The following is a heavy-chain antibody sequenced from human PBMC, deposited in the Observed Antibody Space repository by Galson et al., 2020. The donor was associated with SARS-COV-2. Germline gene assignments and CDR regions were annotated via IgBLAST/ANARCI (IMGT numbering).Heavy chain of an antibody. CDR2: LLHGGTS. V-gene: IGHV4-38-2*01. CDR1: GYSISSGYF. J-gene: IGHJ4*02. CDR3: ARALYTGSYEHDY. Sequence: SETLSLTCAVSGYSISSGYFWGWIRQPPGKGLEWIASLLHGGTSSYNPSLKSRVTLSVDTSKNQFSLNLNSVTAADTAVYCCARALYTGSYEHDYWGKGTLVSVSS. D-gene: IGHD3-16*01.